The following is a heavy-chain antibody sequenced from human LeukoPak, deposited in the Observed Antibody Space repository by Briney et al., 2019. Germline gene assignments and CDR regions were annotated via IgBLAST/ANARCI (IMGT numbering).Heavy chain of an antibody. D-gene: IGHD3-3*01. J-gene: IGHJ5*02. CDR3: ARGPGSYDFWTDNWFDP. V-gene: IGHV4-34*01. Sequence: SETLSLTCAVYGGSFSGYYWSWLRQPPGKGLEWIGEINHSGSTNYNPSLKSRVTISVDTPKNQFSLKLSSVTAADTAVYYCARGPGSYDFWTDNWFDPWGQGTLVTVSS. CDR1: GGSFSGYY. CDR2: INHSGST.